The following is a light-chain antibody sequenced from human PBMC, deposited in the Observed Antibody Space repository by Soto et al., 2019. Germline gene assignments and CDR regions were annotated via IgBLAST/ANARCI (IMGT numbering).Light chain of an antibody. V-gene: IGKV1-39*01. CDR1: QSISSY. Sequence: IPITHSPSSLSASLGDRVTITCRASQSISSYLNWYQQKPGKAPKLLIYAASSLQSGVPSRFSGSGSGTDFTLTISSLQPEDFATYYCQQSYSTPLTFGGGTKVDIK. CDR3: QQSYSTPLT. CDR2: AAS. J-gene: IGKJ4*01.